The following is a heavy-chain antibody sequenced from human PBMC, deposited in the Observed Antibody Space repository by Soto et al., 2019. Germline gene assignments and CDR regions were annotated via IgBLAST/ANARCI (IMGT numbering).Heavy chain of an antibody. CDR1: GFTFSSYA. Sequence: EVQLLESGGGLVQPGGSLRLSCAASGFTFSSYAMSWVRQAPGKGLEWVSAISGSGGSTYYADSVKGRFTISRDNSKNTLYLQMNRLRAEDTAVYYCAKGRDDYTRPLPSWGGMDFWGKGTTVTVSS. V-gene: IGHV3-23*01. D-gene: IGHD4-4*01. CDR2: ISGSGGST. J-gene: IGHJ6*04. CDR3: AKGRDDYTRPLPSWGGMDF.